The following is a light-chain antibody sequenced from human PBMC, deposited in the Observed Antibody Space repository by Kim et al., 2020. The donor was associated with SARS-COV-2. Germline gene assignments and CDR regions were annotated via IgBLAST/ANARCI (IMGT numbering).Light chain of an antibody. Sequence: QSVLTQPPSASGSAGQSVNISCTGTSSDVGGYNFVSWYQQHPGKAPKLMIYEVTKRPSGVPDRFSSSKSGNTASLTVSGLQTEDEAEYFCSSYATIDLYVFGTGTKVTVL. J-gene: IGLJ1*01. V-gene: IGLV2-8*01. CDR2: EVT. CDR3: SSYATIDLYV. CDR1: SSDVGGYNF.